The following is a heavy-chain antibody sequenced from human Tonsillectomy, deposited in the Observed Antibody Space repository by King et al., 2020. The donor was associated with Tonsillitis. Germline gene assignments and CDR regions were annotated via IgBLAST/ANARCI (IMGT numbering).Heavy chain of an antibody. J-gene: IGHJ6*03. Sequence: QLQESGPGLVKPSETLSLTCTVSGGSISSSSYYWGWIRQPPGKGLEWIGSIYYSGSTYYNPSLKSRVTISVDTSKNQFSLKLSSVTAADTAVYYCARRGKDEWGYYYYMAVWGKGTTVTVSS. D-gene: IGHD1-26*01. CDR1: GGSISSSSYY. CDR2: IYYSGST. CDR3: ARRGKDEWGYYYYMAV. V-gene: IGHV4-39*01.